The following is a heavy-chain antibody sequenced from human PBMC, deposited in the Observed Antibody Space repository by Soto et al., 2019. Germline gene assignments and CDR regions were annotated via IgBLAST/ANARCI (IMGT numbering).Heavy chain of an antibody. J-gene: IGHJ6*02. CDR3: ARDGALGENYYDYGMDV. D-gene: IGHD3-16*01. CDR1: GYTFTSYG. V-gene: IGHV1-18*01. Sequence: QVQLVQSGAEVKKPGASVKVSCKASGYTFTSYGISWVRQAPGQGLEWMGWISAYNGNTNYAQKLQGRVTMTTDTPPRTAYMELRSLRSDDTAVYYGARDGALGENYYDYGMDVWGQGTTVTVSS. CDR2: ISAYNGNT.